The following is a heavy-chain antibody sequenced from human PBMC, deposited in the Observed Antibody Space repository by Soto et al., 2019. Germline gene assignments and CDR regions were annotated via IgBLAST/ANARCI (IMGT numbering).Heavy chain of an antibody. J-gene: IGHJ4*02. CDR3: ARGRYRYCSGGSCYSGGREGGLDY. Sequence: ASVKVSCKASGYTFTGYYMHWVRQAPGQGLEWMGWINPNSGGTNYAQKFQGWVTMTRDTSISTAYMELSRLRSDDTAVYYCARGRYRYCSGGSCYSGGREGGLDYWGQGTLVTVSS. CDR2: INPNSGGT. V-gene: IGHV1-2*04. D-gene: IGHD2-15*01. CDR1: GYTFTGYY.